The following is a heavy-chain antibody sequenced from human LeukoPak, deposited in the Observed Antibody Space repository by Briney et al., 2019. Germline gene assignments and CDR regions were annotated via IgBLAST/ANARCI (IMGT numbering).Heavy chain of an antibody. J-gene: IGHJ4*02. CDR3: ARDIAVAGRTDY. CDR1: GFTVSSNY. V-gene: IGHV3-53*01. CDR2: IYSGGST. Sequence: GGSLRLSCAASGFTVSSNYMSWVRQAPGKGLEWVSVIYSGGSTYYADSVKGRFTISRDNSKNTLYLQMNSLRAEDTAVYYCARDIAVAGRTDYWGQGALVTVSS. D-gene: IGHD6-19*01.